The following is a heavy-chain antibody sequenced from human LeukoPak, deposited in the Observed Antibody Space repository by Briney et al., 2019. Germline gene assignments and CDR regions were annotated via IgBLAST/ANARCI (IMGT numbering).Heavy chain of an antibody. CDR1: GFSFGDYS. Sequence: GGSLRLSCGVSGFSFGDYSMNWVRQTPEKGLEWLSSIDSSGAYIYYADSVKGRVTISRDNAKNSLFLQMSRLRAEDTAVYYCVGDQADTQFDSGEMIPLANWGQGTLVIVSS. CDR3: VGDQADTQFDSGEMIPLAN. CDR2: IDSSGAYI. D-gene: IGHD5-24*01. J-gene: IGHJ4*02. V-gene: IGHV3-21*01.